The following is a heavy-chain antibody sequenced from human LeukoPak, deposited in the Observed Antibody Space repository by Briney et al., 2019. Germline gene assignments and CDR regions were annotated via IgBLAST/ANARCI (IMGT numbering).Heavy chain of an antibody. D-gene: IGHD3-10*01. CDR1: GFTFSSYA. J-gene: IGHJ4*02. CDR2: ISGSGGST. Sequence: PGGSLRLSCAASGFTFSSYAMSWVRQAPGKGLEWVSAISGSGGSTYYADSVKGRFTISRDNSKNTLYLQMNSLRAEDTAVYYCAKATYYYGSGSYDYWGQGTLVTVSS. CDR3: AKATYYYGSGSYDY. V-gene: IGHV3-23*01.